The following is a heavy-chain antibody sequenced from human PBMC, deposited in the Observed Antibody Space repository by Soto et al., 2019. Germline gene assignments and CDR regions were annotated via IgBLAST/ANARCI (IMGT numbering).Heavy chain of an antibody. Sequence: QVQLQESGPGLVKPSGTLSLTCAVSGDSITSSNWWSWVRQAPGKGLEWIGEIYHSGATTYNPSLKSRATISVAPSNNHCSLKLTSVTAADTAVYFCARDLGTGTDYWGRGTLVTVAS. CDR2: IYHSGAT. V-gene: IGHV4-4*02. D-gene: IGHD1-1*01. CDR3: ARDLGTGTDY. J-gene: IGHJ4*02. CDR1: GDSITSSNW.